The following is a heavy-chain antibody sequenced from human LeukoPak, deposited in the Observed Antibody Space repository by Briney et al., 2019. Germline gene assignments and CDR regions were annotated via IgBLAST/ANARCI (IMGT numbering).Heavy chain of an antibody. Sequence: ASETLSLTCSVSGDSISSYYWNWIRQPPGKGLEWIGNIYYSGSTNYNPSLKSRVTISVDKSKNQFSLKLSSVTAADTAVYYCARGYIVATILGASWFDPWGQGTLVTVSS. D-gene: IGHD5-12*01. V-gene: IGHV4-59*12. J-gene: IGHJ5*02. CDR1: GDSISSYY. CDR3: ARGYIVATILGASWFDP. CDR2: IYYSGST.